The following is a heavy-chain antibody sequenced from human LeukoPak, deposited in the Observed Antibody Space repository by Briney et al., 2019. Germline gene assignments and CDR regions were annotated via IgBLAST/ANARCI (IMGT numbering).Heavy chain of an antibody. CDR1: GFTFTNTW. CDR3: ARDWYHAFDF. CDR2: IKSKSGDGTT. Sequence: GGSLRLSCAASGFTFTNTWMNWVRQAPGKGLEWVGRIKSKSGDGTTDYAAPVKGRFTISRDDSKNTLYLQMNSLKTEDTAVYYCARDWYHAFDFWGQGTMVTVSS. J-gene: IGHJ3*01. D-gene: IGHD3-9*01. V-gene: IGHV3-15*07.